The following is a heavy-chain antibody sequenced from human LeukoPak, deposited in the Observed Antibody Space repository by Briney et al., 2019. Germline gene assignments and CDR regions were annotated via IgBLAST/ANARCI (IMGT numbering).Heavy chain of an antibody. D-gene: IGHD3-3*01. CDR2: ISAYNGNT. Sequence: ASVKVSCKASGYTFTSYDINWVRQATGQGLEWMGWISAYNGNTNYAQKLQGRVTMTTDTSTSTAYMELRSLRPDDTAVYYCARGVSDFWSGYYLGYWGQGTLVTVSS. V-gene: IGHV1-18*01. J-gene: IGHJ4*02. CDR3: ARGVSDFWSGYYLGY. CDR1: GYTFTSYD.